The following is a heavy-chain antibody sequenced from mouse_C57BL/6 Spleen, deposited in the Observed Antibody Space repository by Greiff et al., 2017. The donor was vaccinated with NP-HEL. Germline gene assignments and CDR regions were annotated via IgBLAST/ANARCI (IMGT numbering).Heavy chain of an antibody. V-gene: IGHV10-1*01. CDR3: VRRGYDGPYYYAMDY. CDR1: GFSFNTYA. Sequence: EVKLVESGGGLVQPKGSLKLSCAASGFSFNTYAMNWVRQAPGKGLEWVARIRSKSNNYATYYADSVKDRFTISRDDSESMLYLQMNNLKTEDTAMYYCVRRGYDGPYYYAMDYWGQGTSVTVSS. CDR2: IRSKSNNYAT. J-gene: IGHJ4*01. D-gene: IGHD2-3*01.